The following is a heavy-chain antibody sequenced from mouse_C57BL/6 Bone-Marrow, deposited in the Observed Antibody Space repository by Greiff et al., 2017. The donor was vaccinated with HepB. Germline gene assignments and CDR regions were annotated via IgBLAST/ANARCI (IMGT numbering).Heavy chain of an antibody. CDR2: IRLKSDNYAT. J-gene: IGHJ4*01. CDR1: GFTFSNYW. V-gene: IGHV6-3*01. D-gene: IGHD1-1*02. Sequence: EVKLMESGGGLVQPGGSMKLSCVASGFTFSNYWMNWVRQSPEKGLEWVAQIRLKSDNYATHYAESVKGRFTISRDDSKSSVYLQMNNLRAEDTGIYDCTDYLLLGYYAMDYWGQGTSVTVSS. CDR3: TDYLLLGYYAMDY.